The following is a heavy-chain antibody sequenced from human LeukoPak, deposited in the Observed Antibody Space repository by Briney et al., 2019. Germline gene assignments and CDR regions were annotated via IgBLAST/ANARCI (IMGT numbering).Heavy chain of an antibody. V-gene: IGHV3-11*04. CDR1: GFTFNDYY. D-gene: IGHD5-18*01. Sequence: PGGSQRLSCAASGFTFNDYYMSWIRQAPGKGLEWVSYISSSGSTIYYADSVKGRFTISRDNAKNSLYLQMNSLRAEDTAVYYCARDPTTVDTAMVYWGQGTLVTVSS. J-gene: IGHJ4*02. CDR2: ISSSGSTI. CDR3: ARDPTTVDTAMVY.